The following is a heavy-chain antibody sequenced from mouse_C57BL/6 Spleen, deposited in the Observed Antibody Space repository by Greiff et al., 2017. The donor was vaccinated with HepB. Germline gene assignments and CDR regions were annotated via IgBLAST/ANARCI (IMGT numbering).Heavy chain of an antibody. V-gene: IGHV1-53*01. CDR3: ARSPYGYLYFDY. CDR1: GYTFTSYW. CDR2: INPSNGGT. D-gene: IGHD2-2*01. J-gene: IGHJ2*01. Sequence: QVQLKESGTELVKPGASVKLSCKASGYTFTSYWMHWVKQRPGQGLEWIGNINPSNGGTNYNEKFKSKATLTVDKSSSTAYMQLSSLTSEDSAVYYCARSPYGYLYFDYWGQGTTLTVSS.